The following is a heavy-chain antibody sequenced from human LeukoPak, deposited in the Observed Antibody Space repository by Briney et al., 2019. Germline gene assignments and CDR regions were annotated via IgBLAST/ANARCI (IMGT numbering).Heavy chain of an antibody. J-gene: IGHJ4*02. CDR3: AKEYYGGSFDY. V-gene: IGHV3-9*01. CDR2: ISWNSGSI. Sequence: PGGSLRLSCAASGFTFDDYAMHWVRQAPGKGLEWVSGISWNSGSIGYAASVKGGFTFSRDNVKNSLYLQMNSLRAEDTALYYCAKEYYGGSFDYWGQGTLVTVSS. D-gene: IGHD3-3*01. CDR1: GFTFDDYA.